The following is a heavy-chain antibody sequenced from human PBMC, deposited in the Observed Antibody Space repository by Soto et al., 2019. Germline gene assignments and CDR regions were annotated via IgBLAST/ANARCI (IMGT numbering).Heavy chain of an antibody. CDR1: GFTFSSYA. Sequence: EVQLLESGGGLVQPGGSLRRSCAASGFTFSSYAMSWVRQAPGKGLEGVSAISGSGGSTYYADSVKGRFTISRDNSKNTLYLQMNSLRAEDTAVYYCAKELHSTGNYYGMDVWGQGTTVTVSS. D-gene: IGHD2-15*01. J-gene: IGHJ6*02. CDR2: ISGSGGST. CDR3: AKELHSTGNYYGMDV. V-gene: IGHV3-23*01.